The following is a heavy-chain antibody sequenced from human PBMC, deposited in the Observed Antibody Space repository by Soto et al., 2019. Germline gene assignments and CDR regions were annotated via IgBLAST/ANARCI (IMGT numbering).Heavy chain of an antibody. CDR3: ARHESLGTTVGY. D-gene: IGHD1-1*01. J-gene: IGHJ4*02. Sequence: QLLLEESGPGLVKPSETLSLTCSVLGGSISSSSYYWGWIRQPPEKGLEWIGSMYYGGNTYYNPSLKSRVTISVDSSKKQLSLKLRSVTAADTAVYYCARHESLGTTVGYWGQGTLVTVSS. V-gene: IGHV4-39*01. CDR2: MYYGGNT. CDR1: GGSISSSSYY.